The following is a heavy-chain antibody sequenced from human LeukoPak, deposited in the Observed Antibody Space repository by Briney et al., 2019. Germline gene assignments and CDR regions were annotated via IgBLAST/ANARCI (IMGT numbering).Heavy chain of an antibody. CDR3: TREWWYIDH. V-gene: IGHV3-7*05. Sequence: PGGSLRLSCTASAFTFRTYYMSWVRQAPGKGLEWVANINQDGSVGRYVDSVKGRFTISRDNAKNSVYLQTNSLRAEDTALYYCTREWWYIDHWGQGTLVTVSS. D-gene: IGHD2-15*01. CDR1: AFTFRTYY. CDR2: INQDGSVG. J-gene: IGHJ5*02.